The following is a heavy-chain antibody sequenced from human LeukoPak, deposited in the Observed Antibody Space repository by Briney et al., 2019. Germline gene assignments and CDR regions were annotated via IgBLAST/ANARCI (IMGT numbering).Heavy chain of an antibody. J-gene: IGHJ5*02. Sequence: GGSLRLSCAASGFTFSSYWMHWVRQAPGKGLVWVSRINSGGSSTSYADSVKGRFTISRDNAKNTLYLQMNSLRAEDTAVYYCARGDYYDSSGYRNWFDPWGQGTLVTVSS. D-gene: IGHD3-22*01. CDR1: GFTFSSYW. V-gene: IGHV3-74*01. CDR3: ARGDYYDSSGYRNWFDP. CDR2: INSGGSST.